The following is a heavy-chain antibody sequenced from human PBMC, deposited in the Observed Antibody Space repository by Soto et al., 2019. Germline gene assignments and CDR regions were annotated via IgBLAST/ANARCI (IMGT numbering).Heavy chain of an antibody. J-gene: IGHJ4*02. CDR1: GYTLTGDG. V-gene: IGHV1-18*01. CDR2: ISAYNGNT. CDR3: GGDSGGGSPLDF. D-gene: IGHD2-15*01. Sequence: ASVKVSCKASGYTLTGDGISWVRQAPGQGLEWMGWISAYNGNTNYAQKLQGRVTMTTDTSTGTAYMEVGSLRRDDTAVYYCGGDSGGGSPLDFWGKGTLATVPS.